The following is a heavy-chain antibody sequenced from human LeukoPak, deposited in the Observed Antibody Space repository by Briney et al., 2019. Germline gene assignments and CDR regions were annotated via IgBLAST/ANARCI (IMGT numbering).Heavy chain of an antibody. D-gene: IGHD6-19*01. V-gene: IGHV4-39*01. CDR2: IYYSGST. J-gene: IGHJ4*02. CDR1: GGSISSSSYY. Sequence: SETLSLTCTVSGGSISSSSYYWGWIRQPPGKGLEWIGSIYYSGSTYYNPSLKSRVTISVDTSKNQFSLKLSSVTAADTAVYYCARLVAVAGLGDDYWGQGTLVTVSS. CDR3: ARLVAVAGLGDDY.